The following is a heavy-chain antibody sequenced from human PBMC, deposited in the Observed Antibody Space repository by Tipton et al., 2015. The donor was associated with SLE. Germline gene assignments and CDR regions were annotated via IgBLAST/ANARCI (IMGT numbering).Heavy chain of an antibody. CDR2: IKQDGSEK. CDR1: GFTFSNYW. V-gene: IGHV3-7*01. CDR3: AGRPKFYFDY. J-gene: IGHJ4*02. Sequence: GSLRLSCAASGFTFSNYWMSWVRQAPGKGLEWVANIKQDGSEKYYVDSVKGRFTISRDNAKNSLYLQMNSLRAEDTAVYYCAGRPKFYFDYWGQGTLVTVSS.